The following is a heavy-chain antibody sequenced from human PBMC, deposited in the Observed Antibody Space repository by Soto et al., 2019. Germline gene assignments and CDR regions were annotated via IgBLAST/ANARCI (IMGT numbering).Heavy chain of an antibody. CDR1: GYILVNYG. CDR2: ISPYTGNT. D-gene: IGHD3-16*01. V-gene: IGHV1-18*01. CDR3: VMVDNYVTPTPQDV. Sequence: QVQLVQAGDEVKKPGASVKVSCKASGYILVNYGIAWVRQAPGQGLEWMGGISPYTGNTHSATKVQGRLTMTTDTSTSTAYMDLGSLTSDDTAVYYCVMVDNYVTPTPQDVWGPGTTVTVSS. J-gene: IGHJ6*02.